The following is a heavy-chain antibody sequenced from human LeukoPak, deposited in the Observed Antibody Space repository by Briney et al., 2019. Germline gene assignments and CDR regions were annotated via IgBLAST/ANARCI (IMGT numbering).Heavy chain of an antibody. J-gene: IGHJ4*02. Sequence: ASVKVSCKASGYTFTSYGISWVRQAPGQGLEWMRWISAYNGDTNYAQILQGRVTMTTDTSTSTAYMELRSLRSDDTAVYYCARDELLRCDYWGQGTLVTVSS. V-gene: IGHV1-18*01. CDR1: GYTFTSYG. D-gene: IGHD1-26*01. CDR3: ARDELLRCDY. CDR2: ISAYNGDT.